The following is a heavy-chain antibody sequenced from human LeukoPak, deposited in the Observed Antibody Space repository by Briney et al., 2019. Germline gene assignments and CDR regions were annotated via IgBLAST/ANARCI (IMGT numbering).Heavy chain of an antibody. Sequence: SETLSLTCTVSGYSISRGIYYWSWIRQHPGKGLEWIGYISYSGSTYYNPSLESRVTMSVDTSKNQFSLRLTSVTAADTARYYCARHFIASQSTFDYWGQGTLVTVSS. V-gene: IGHV4-30-4*08. CDR1: GYSISRGIYY. CDR2: ISYSGST. CDR3: ARHFIASQSTFDY. J-gene: IGHJ4*02.